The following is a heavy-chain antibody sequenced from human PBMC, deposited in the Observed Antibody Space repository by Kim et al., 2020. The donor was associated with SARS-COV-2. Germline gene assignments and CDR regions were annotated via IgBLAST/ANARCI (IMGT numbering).Heavy chain of an antibody. J-gene: IGHJ4*02. V-gene: IGHV1-69*13. D-gene: IGHD3-10*01. Sequence: SVKVSCKASGGTFSSYAISWVRQAPGQGLEWMGGIIPIFGTANYAQQFQGRVTITADESTSTAYMELSSLRSEDTAVYYCAAVSRYYGSGSYRDYWGQGTLVTVSS. CDR2: IIPIFGTA. CDR3: AAVSRYYGSGSYRDY. CDR1: GGTFSSYA.